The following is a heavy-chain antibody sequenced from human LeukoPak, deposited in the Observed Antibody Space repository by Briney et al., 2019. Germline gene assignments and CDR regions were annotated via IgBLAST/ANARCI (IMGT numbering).Heavy chain of an antibody. J-gene: IGHJ4*02. Sequence: AASVKVSCKASGYTFTSSGISWVRQAPGQGLEWMGWISAYNGDTHYPQKVQGRVTLTTETSTSTAYMELRSLRSDDTAVYYCARGNQYQSLTVLDYWGQGTLVTVSS. D-gene: IGHD4-11*01. CDR2: ISAYNGDT. CDR3: ARGNQYQSLTVLDY. CDR1: GYTFTSSG. V-gene: IGHV1-18*01.